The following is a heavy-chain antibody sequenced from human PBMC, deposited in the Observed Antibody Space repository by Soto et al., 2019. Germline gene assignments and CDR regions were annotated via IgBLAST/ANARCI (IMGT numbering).Heavy chain of an antibody. J-gene: IGHJ4*02. CDR2: ISFVGSNK. D-gene: IGHD2-15*01. Sequence: GGSLRLSCAASGFTFSSYAMHWVRQAPGKGLEWVAVISFVGSNKYYADSVKCRFTISRGNSKNTLYLQMNSLRAEDTAVYYCARDPTGGILDYWGQGTLVTVSS. CDR1: GFTFSSYA. CDR3: ARDPTGGILDY. V-gene: IGHV3-30-3*01.